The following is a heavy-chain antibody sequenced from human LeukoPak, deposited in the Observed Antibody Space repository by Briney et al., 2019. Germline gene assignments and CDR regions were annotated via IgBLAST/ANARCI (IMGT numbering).Heavy chain of an antibody. CDR2: ISYDGSNK. CDR1: GFTFSSYG. V-gene: IGHV3-30*18. CDR3: AKTAHCSGGSCPYQYYYGMDV. D-gene: IGHD2-15*01. Sequence: GRTLRLSCAASGFTFSSYGMHCVRQAPGKGLEWVAVISYDGSNKYYADSVKGRFTISRDNSKNTLYLQMNSLRAEDTAVFYCAKTAHCSGGSCPYQYYYGMDVWGQGTTVTVSS. J-gene: IGHJ6*02.